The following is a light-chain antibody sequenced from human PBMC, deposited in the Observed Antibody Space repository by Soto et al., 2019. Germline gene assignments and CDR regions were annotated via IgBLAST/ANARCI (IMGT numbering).Light chain of an antibody. V-gene: IGKV3-20*01. Sequence: EIVMTQSPATLSVSPGERATLSCRSSQSVSSNLAWYQQKPGQAPRLLIYGASNRATGIPDRFSGSGSGTDFTLTISRLEPEDFALYYCQQYGNSPRVTFGQGTRLEIK. CDR1: QSVSSN. J-gene: IGKJ5*01. CDR3: QQYGNSPRVT. CDR2: GAS.